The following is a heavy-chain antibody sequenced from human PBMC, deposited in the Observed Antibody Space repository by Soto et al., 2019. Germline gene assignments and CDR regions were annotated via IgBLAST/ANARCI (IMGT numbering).Heavy chain of an antibody. D-gene: IGHD4-17*01. V-gene: IGHV4-30-2*01. CDR3: ARSQTTVTSYDY. CDR2: IYHSGST. Sequence: QLQLQESGSGLVKPSQTLSLTCAVSGGSISSGGYSWSWIRQPPGKGLEWIGYIYHSGSTYYNPSRNRRVXXXAXXSQNQLSLKRRSVPAADTAVYYCARSQTTVTSYDYWGQGTLVTVSS. CDR1: GGSISSGGYS. J-gene: IGHJ4*02.